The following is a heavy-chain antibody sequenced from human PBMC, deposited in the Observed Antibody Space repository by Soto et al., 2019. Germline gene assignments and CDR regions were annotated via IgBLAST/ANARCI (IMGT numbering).Heavy chain of an antibody. CDR3: ACGGVPPLLGY. D-gene: IGHD3-10*01. V-gene: IGHV4-59*08. CDR2: NYYSGST. Sequence: QVQLQESGPGLVKPSETLSLTCTVSGGSISSYYWSWIRQPPGKGLEWIGYNYYSGSTNYNPSLKSRVTISVDTSKNQFSLKLSSVTAADTAVYYCACGGVPPLLGYWGQGTLVTVSS. CDR1: GGSISSYY. J-gene: IGHJ4*02.